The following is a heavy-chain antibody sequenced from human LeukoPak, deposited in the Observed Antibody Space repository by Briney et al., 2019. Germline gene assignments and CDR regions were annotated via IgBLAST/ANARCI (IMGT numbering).Heavy chain of an antibody. Sequence: GGSLRLSCAASGFTFSSYSMNWVRQAPGKGLEWVSSISSSSSYIYYADSVKGRFTIPRDNAKNSLYLQMNSLRAEDTAVYYCARLATYYYDSSGYYHDYWGQGTLVTVSS. CDR2: ISSSSSYI. V-gene: IGHV3-21*01. J-gene: IGHJ4*02. CDR3: ARLATYYYDSSGYYHDY. CDR1: GFTFSSYS. D-gene: IGHD3-22*01.